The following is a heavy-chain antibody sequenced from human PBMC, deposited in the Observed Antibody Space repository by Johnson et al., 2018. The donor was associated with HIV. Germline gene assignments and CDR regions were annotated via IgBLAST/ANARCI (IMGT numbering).Heavy chain of an antibody. V-gene: IGHV3-33*08. CDR3: ASSWFGELSYAFDI. J-gene: IGHJ3*02. D-gene: IGHD3-10*01. CDR2: ILNDGTNQ. Sequence: QVQLVESGGGVVQPGRSLRLSCAASGFTFSNYGMHWVRQSPGRGLEWVAVILNDGTNQFYADSVKGRFTISRDNSKNSLYLQMNSLRAEDTAVYYCASSWFGELSYAFDIWGQGTMVTVSS. CDR1: GFTFSNYG.